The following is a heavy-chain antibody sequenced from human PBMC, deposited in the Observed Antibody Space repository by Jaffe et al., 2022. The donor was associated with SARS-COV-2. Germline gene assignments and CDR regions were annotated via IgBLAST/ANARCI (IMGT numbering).Heavy chain of an antibody. J-gene: IGHJ6*02. CDR1: GFTFSSYW. V-gene: IGHV3-7*01. CDR3: AREHCSGGSCYFIYYGMDV. CDR2: IKQDGSEK. Sequence: EVQLVESGGGLVQPGGSLRLSCAASGFTFSSYWMSWVRQAPGKGLEWVANIKQDGSEKYYVDSVKGRFTISRDNAKNSLYLQMNSLRAEDTAVYYCAREHCSGGSCYFIYYGMDVWGQGTTVTVSS. D-gene: IGHD2-15*01.